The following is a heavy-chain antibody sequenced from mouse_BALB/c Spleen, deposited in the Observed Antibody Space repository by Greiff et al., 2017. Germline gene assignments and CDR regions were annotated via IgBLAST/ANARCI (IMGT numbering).Heavy chain of an antibody. CDR1: GYTFTSYW. Sequence: EVHLVESGTVLARPGASVKMSCKASGYTFTSYWMHWVKQRPGQGLEWIGAIYPGNSDTSYNQKFKGKAKLTAVTSTSTAYMELSSLTNEDSAVYYCTRSNGNYVYFDYWGQGTTLTVSS. V-gene: IGHV1-5*01. J-gene: IGHJ2*01. D-gene: IGHD2-1*01. CDR2: IYPGNSDT. CDR3: TRSNGNYVYFDY.